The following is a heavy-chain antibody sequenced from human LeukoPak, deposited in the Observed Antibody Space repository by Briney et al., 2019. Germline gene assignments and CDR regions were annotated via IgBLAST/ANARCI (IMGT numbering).Heavy chain of an antibody. CDR1: GFTFSSYS. Sequence: GGSLRLSCAASGFTFSSYSMNWVRQARGKGLEWVSYISSSSSTIYYADSVKGRFTISRDNAKNSLYLQMNSLRAEDTAVYYCARAGMGSGWNFDYWGQGTLVTVSS. CDR3: ARAGMGSGWNFDY. V-gene: IGHV3-48*01. CDR2: ISSSSSTI. D-gene: IGHD6-19*01. J-gene: IGHJ4*02.